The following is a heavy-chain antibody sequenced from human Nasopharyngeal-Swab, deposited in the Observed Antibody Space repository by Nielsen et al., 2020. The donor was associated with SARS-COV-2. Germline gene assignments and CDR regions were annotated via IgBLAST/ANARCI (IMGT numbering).Heavy chain of an antibody. D-gene: IGHD2-15*01. Sequence: SETLSLTCTASGGSISSYYWSWIRQPPGKGLEWIGYIYYSGSTNYNPSLKSRVTISVDTSKNQFSLKLSSVTAADTAVYYCARQEGENCSGGSCYYYYGMDVWSQGTTVTVSS. CDR3: ARQEGENCSGGSCYYYYGMDV. J-gene: IGHJ6*02. CDR2: IYYSGST. V-gene: IGHV4-59*08. CDR1: GGSISSYY.